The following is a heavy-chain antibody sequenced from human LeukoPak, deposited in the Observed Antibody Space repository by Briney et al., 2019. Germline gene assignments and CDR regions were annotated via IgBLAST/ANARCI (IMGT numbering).Heavy chain of an antibody. Sequence: GGSLRLSCAASGFTFSSYSMTWVRQAPGKGLEWVSYISSSSSTIYYADSVKGRFTISRDNAKNSLYLQMNSLRDEDTAVYYCARDLPRTPFNYYYYGMDVWGQGTTVTVSS. J-gene: IGHJ6*02. CDR3: ARDLPRTPFNYYYYGMDV. CDR1: GFTFSSYS. CDR2: ISSSSSTI. V-gene: IGHV3-48*02.